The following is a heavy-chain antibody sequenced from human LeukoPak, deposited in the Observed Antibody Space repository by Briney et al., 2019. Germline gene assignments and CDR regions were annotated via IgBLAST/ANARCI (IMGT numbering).Heavy chain of an antibody. CDR1: GFTFRSYW. Sequence: GGSLRLSCAASGFTFRSYWMSWVRQAPGKGLEWVANINQDGSEKYHVDSVKGRFTISRDNAKNSVYLQMNSLTAEDTAVYYCVRDGGTTGYDLLDYWCQGTLLTVSS. V-gene: IGHV3-7*01. J-gene: IGHJ4*02. CDR3: VRDGGTTGYDLLDY. CDR2: INQDGSEK. D-gene: IGHD5-12*01.